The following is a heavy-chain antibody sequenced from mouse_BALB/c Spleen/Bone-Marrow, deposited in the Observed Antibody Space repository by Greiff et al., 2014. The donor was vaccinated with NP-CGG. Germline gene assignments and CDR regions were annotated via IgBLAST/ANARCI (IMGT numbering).Heavy chain of an antibody. J-gene: IGHJ2*01. Sequence: VQLQQSGPDLVKPSQSLSLTCTATGYSITSGYSWHWIRRFPGNKLEWMGYIHYSGSTNYNPSLKSRISITRDTSKNQFFLQLNSVTTEDTATYYCARGGYYGSSYFDYWGQGTTLTVSS. CDR2: IHYSGST. D-gene: IGHD1-1*01. V-gene: IGHV3-1*02. CDR3: ARGGYYGSSYFDY. CDR1: GYSITSGYS.